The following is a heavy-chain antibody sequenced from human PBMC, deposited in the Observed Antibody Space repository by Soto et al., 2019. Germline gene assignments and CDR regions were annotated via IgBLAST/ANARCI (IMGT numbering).Heavy chain of an antibody. D-gene: IGHD2-15*01. J-gene: IGHJ3*01. CDR3: ARRCSR. V-gene: IGHV3-48*03. CDR2: IHPGGQTI. CDR1: GFTFSSSE. Sequence: EVQLVESGGGLVQPGGSLRLSCAASGFTFSSSEMYWVRQAPGKGLEWISYIHPGGQTIFYAESVKGRFTISRDNAKNSVYLHMNSLRAEDTAVYYWARRCSRWGQGTMVTVSS.